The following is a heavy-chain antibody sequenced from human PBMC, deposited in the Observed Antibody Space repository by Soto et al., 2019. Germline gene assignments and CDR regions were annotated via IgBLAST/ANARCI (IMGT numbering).Heavy chain of an antibody. Sequence: KPGGSLRLSCAASGFTFSNAWMSWVRQAPGKGLEWVGRIKSKTDGGTTDYAAPVKGRFTISRDDSKNTLYLQMNSLKTEDTAVYYCTTEAVAGGNYYYGMDVWGQGTTVTVS. V-gene: IGHV3-15*01. CDR1: GFTFSNAW. D-gene: IGHD6-19*01. J-gene: IGHJ6*02. CDR2: IKSKTDGGTT. CDR3: TTEAVAGGNYYYGMDV.